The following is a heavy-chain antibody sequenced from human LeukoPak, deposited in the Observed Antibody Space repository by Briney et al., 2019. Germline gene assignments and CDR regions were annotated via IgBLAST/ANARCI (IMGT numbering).Heavy chain of an antibody. Sequence: PSETLSLTCTVSGGSISSSSYYWGWIRQPPGKGLEWIGSIYYSGSTYYNPSLKSRVTISVDTSKNQFSLKLSSVTAADTAVYYCARSYYDFWSGYPKAWFDPWGQGTLVTVSS. V-gene: IGHV4-39*01. CDR1: GGSISSSSYY. CDR3: ARSYYDFWSGYPKAWFDP. D-gene: IGHD3-3*01. CDR2: IYYSGST. J-gene: IGHJ5*02.